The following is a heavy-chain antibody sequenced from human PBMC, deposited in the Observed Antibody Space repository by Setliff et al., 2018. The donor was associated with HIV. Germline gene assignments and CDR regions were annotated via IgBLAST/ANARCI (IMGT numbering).Heavy chain of an antibody. CDR1: GFTFTDYS. Sequence: ASVKVSCKASGFTFTDYSIHWVRQAPGQRLEWMGWINAYNGNTNFAQKLQGRVTMTSDTSTSTAYLELRSLSSDDTAVYYCARDNEAIGWFGDRPDHILLFWGKGTMVTVSS. D-gene: IGHD3-10*01. J-gene: IGHJ3*01. V-gene: IGHV1-18*01. CDR3: ARDNEAIGWFGDRPDHILLF. CDR2: INAYNGNT.